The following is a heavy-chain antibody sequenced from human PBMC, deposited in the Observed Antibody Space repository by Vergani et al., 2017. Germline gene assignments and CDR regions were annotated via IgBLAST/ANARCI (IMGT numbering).Heavy chain of an antibody. Sequence: QVQLQESGPGLVKPSQTLSLTCTVSGGSISSGDYYWSWIRQPPGKGLEWIGYIYYSGSTYYNPSLKSRVTISVDTSKNQFSLKLSSVTAADTAVYYCATVRIPERIRIFGVVITAKWFDYWGQGTLVTVSA. CDR1: GGSISSGDYY. CDR2: IYYSGST. CDR3: ATVRIPERIRIFGVVITAKWFDY. V-gene: IGHV4-30-4*01. J-gene: IGHJ5*01. D-gene: IGHD3-3*01.